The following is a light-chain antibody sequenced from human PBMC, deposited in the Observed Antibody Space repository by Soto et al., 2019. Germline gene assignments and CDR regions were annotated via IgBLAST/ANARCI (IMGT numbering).Light chain of an antibody. J-gene: IGLJ2*01. CDR1: SGHSSYA. V-gene: IGLV4-69*01. CDR2: LNSDGSH. CDR3: QTWGTGGVV. Sequence: QPVLTQSPSASASLGASVKLTCTLSSGHSSYAIAWHQQQPETGPRYLMKLNSDGSHSKGDGIPDRFSGSSAGAERYLTIASLQSEDEADYSCQTWGTGGVVFGGGTKLTVL.